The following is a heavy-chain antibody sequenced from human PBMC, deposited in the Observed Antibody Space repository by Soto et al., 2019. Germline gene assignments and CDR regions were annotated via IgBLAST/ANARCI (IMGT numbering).Heavy chain of an antibody. CDR2: ISAHNGNT. Sequence: QVHLVQSGAEVKKPGASVKVSCKASGYTFTSYGITWVRQAPGQGLEWMGWISAHNGNTDYAQKLQGRVIVTRDTSTSTAHTELRSLISDDTAVYYCARGRYGDYWGQGALVTVSS. D-gene: IGHD1-1*01. V-gene: IGHV1-18*01. CDR1: GYTFTSYG. J-gene: IGHJ4*02. CDR3: ARGRYGDY.